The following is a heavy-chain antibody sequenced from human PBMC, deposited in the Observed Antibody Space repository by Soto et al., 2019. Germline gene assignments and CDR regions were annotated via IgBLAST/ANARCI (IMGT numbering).Heavy chain of an antibody. Sequence: SETLSLTCTVSGGSISSSSYYWGWIRQPPGKGLEWIGSIYYSGSTYYNPSLKSRVTISVDTSKNQFSLKLSSVTAADTAVYYCARSYGDYVQNYYCGMDVWGQGTTVTVSS. D-gene: IGHD4-17*01. J-gene: IGHJ6*02. CDR1: GGSISSSSYY. CDR3: ARSYGDYVQNYYCGMDV. CDR2: IYYSGST. V-gene: IGHV4-39*01.